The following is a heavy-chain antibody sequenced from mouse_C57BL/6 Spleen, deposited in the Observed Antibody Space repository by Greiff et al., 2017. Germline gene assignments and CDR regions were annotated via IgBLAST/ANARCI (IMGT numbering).Heavy chain of an antibody. J-gene: IGHJ2*01. CDR3: ARGYYSNLYYFDY. D-gene: IGHD2-5*01. CDR1: GFTFSDYG. V-gene: IGHV5-17*01. CDR2: ISSGSSTI. Sequence: EVKVVESGGGLVKPGGSLKLSCAASGFTFSDYGMHWVRQAPEKGLEWVAYISSGSSTIYYADTVKGRFTISRDNAKNTLFLQMTSLRSEDTAMYYCARGYYSNLYYFDYWGQGTTLTVSS.